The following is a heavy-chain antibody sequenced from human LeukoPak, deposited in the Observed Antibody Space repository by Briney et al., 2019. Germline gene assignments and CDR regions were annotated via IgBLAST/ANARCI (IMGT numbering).Heavy chain of an antibody. CDR1: GFTFSSYS. D-gene: IGHD2-2*02. Sequence: GSLRLSCAASGFTFSSYSMNWIRQPPGKGLEWIGEINHSGSTNYNPSLKSRVTISVDTSKNQFSLKLSSVTAADTAVYYCARGPYCSSTSCYTGYFDYWGQGTLVTVSS. V-gene: IGHV4-34*01. CDR2: INHSGST. J-gene: IGHJ4*02. CDR3: ARGPYCSSTSCYTGYFDY.